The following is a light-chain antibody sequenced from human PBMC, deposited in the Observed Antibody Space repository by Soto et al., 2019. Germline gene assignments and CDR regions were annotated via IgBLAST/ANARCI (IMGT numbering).Light chain of an antibody. CDR2: GND. J-gene: IGLJ1*01. Sequence: QAVVTQPPSVSGAPGQRVTISCTGSSSNIGAGYDVHWYQQLPETAPKLLIYGNDNRPSGVPDRFSGSKSGTSASLAITGLQAEDEADYYCQSYDSSLSTYVFGTGTKLTVL. CDR1: SSNIGAGYD. CDR3: QSYDSSLSTYV. V-gene: IGLV1-40*01.